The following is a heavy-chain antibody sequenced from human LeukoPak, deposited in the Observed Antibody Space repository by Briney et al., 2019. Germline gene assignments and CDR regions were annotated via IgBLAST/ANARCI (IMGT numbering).Heavy chain of an antibody. D-gene: IGHD3/OR15-3a*01. CDR1: GFTFSSYW. V-gene: IGHV3-7*03. Sequence: PGGSLRLSCAASGFTFSSYWMSWVRQAPGKGLEWVANIKQDGSEKYYVDSVKGRFTISRDNAKNSLYLQMNSLRAEDTAVYYCTRLLPFGTGYPFEYRGQGTLVTVSS. CDR2: IKQDGSEK. CDR3: TRLLPFGTGYPFEY. J-gene: IGHJ4*02.